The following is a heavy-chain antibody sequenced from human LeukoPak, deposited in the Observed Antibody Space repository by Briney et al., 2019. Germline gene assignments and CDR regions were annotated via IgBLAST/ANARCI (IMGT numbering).Heavy chain of an antibody. J-gene: IGHJ6*02. CDR3: ASGRRYCYYGMDV. CDR1: GYRFTSYW. CDR2: IYRGDSDT. V-gene: IGHV5-51*01. Sequence: GESLKISCKGSGYRFTSYWIGWVRQMPGKGLEWMGIIYRGDSDTRYSPSFQGQVTISADKSISTAYLQWSSLKASDTAMYYCASGRRYCYYGMDVWGQGTTVTVSS.